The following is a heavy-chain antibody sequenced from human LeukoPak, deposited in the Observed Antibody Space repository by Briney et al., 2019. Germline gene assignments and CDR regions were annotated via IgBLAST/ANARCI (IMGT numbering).Heavy chain of an antibody. CDR1: GYSFTSYW. Sequence: GESLQISCQGSGYSFTSYWIGWVRPMPGKGLEWMGIIYPGDSDTRYSPSFQGQVTISADKSISTAYLQWSSLKASDTAMYYCARREGGTTGWFDPWGQGTLVTVSS. J-gene: IGHJ5*02. CDR3: ARREGGTTGWFDP. D-gene: IGHD1-1*01. V-gene: IGHV5-51*01. CDR2: IYPGDSDT.